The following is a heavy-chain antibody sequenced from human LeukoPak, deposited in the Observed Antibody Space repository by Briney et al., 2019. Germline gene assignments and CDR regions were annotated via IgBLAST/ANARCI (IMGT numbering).Heavy chain of an antibody. CDR3: ARRGDGYPYYFDY. J-gene: IGHJ4*02. Sequence: SETLSLTCTVSGGSISNYYWSWIRQTPGKGLERIGYIFYSGSTDYTPSVKRRVTISVDTSRNQFSLKLRSVTAADTAVYYCARRGDGYPYYFDYWGQGTLVTVSS. D-gene: IGHD5-24*01. CDR2: IFYSGST. CDR1: GGSISNYY. V-gene: IGHV4-59*08.